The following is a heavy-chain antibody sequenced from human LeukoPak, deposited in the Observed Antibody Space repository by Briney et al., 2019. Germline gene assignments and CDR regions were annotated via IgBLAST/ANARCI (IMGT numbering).Heavy chain of an antibody. V-gene: IGHV1-69*13. J-gene: IGHJ3*02. CDR3: ARATSSGGLGAFDI. CDR2: IIPIFGTA. CDR1: GGTFSSYA. D-gene: IGHD3-22*01. Sequence: GASVKVSCKASGGTFSSYAISWVRQAPGQGLEWMGGIIPIFGTANYAQKFQGRVTITADESTSTAYMELSSLRSEDTAVYYCARATSSGGLGAFDIWGQGTMVTVSP.